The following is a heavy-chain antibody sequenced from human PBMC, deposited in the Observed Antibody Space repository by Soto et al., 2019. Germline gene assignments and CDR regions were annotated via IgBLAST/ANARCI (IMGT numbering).Heavy chain of an antibody. D-gene: IGHD6-19*01. CDR1: GGSFSGYY. CDR2: INHSGST. J-gene: IGHJ5*02. Sequence: ETLSLTCAVYGGSFSGYYWSWIRQPPGKGLEWIGEINHSGSTNYNPSLKSRVTISVDTSKNQFSLKLSSVTAADTAVYYCATIKGAVAGAAVGWFDPWGQGTLVTVSS. CDR3: ATIKGAVAGAAVGWFDP. V-gene: IGHV4-34*01.